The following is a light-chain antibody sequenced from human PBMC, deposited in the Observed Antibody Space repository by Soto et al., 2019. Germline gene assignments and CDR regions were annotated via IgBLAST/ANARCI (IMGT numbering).Light chain of an antibody. CDR1: QSVSST. CDR3: QQYNTWPRT. V-gene: IGKV3-15*01. Sequence: EIVMTQSAVTLSVPPGEIATLSCRASQSVSSTLAWFQQKPGQAPRMLIYGESTRATGIPDRLSGSGSGTDLNLTISRLQSEDFAVYYCQQYNTWPRTCGQGTKVDIK. CDR2: GES. J-gene: IGKJ1*01.